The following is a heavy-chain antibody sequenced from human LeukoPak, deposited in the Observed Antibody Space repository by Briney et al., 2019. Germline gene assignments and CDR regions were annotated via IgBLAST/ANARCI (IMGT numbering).Heavy chain of an antibody. D-gene: IGHD6-19*01. CDR1: GFTFSSYA. V-gene: IGHV3-23*01. CDR3: AKSGGWPYYFDY. J-gene: IGHJ4*02. Sequence: QPGGSLRLSCAASGFTFSSYAMSWGRLPPGKGLGWVSGLSGGGVSTSYADSVNGRPAISRVHSKNTLYLQMNSLRDEDTAVYYCAKSGGWPYYFDYWGQGTLVTVSS. CDR2: LSGGGVST.